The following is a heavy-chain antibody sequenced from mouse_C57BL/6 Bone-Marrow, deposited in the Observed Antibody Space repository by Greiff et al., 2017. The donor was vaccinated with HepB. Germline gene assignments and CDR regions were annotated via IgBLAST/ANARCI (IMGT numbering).Heavy chain of an antibody. Sequence: VKLMESGPELVKPGASVKLSCKASGYTFTSYDINWVKQRPGQGLEWIGWIYPRDGSTKYNEKFKGKATLTVDTSSSTAYMELHSLTSEDSAVYFCARRSPTRGFAYWGQGTLVTVSA. CDR1: GYTFTSYD. CDR2: IYPRDGST. J-gene: IGHJ3*01. V-gene: IGHV1-85*01. D-gene: IGHD2-10*01. CDR3: ARRSPTRGFAY.